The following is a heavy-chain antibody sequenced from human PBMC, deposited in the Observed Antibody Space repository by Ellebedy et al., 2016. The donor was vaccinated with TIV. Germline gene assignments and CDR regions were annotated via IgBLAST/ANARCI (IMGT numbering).Heavy chain of an antibody. CDR3: VRGAPDGFDF. Sequence: PGGSLRLSCAASGFTFSRYDMHWVRQVTGKGLEWVSAIGIAGDPYYSDSVKGRFTISRENVKNSLYFQMNSLRVGDTAVYYCVRGAPDGFDFWGQGTLVIVSS. CDR1: GFTFSRYD. J-gene: IGHJ4*02. CDR2: IGIAGDP. D-gene: IGHD1-14*01. V-gene: IGHV3-13*05.